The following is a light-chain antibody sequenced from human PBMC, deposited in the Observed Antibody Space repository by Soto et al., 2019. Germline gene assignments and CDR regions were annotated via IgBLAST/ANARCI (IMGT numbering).Light chain of an antibody. CDR3: QQYGSSPSVT. V-gene: IGKV3-20*01. CDR1: QTVSSSY. CDR2: DAS. Sequence: ETVLTQSPGPLSLSPREKATLSCRASQTVSSSYLAWYQQKPGQAPRLLIYDASSRATGIPGRFSGSGSGTDFTLTISRLGPEDFAVYYCQQYGSSPSVTFGQGTRLEIK. J-gene: IGKJ5*01.